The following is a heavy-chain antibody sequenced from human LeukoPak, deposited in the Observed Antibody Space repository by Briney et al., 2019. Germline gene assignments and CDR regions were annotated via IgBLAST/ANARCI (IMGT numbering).Heavy chain of an antibody. CDR1: GDSISNSNYY. Sequence: SEALSLTCTVSGDSISNSNYYWGWFRQPPGRGLEWIGVIFYTGNTYYNPSLKGRVTMSVDTSEKKFSLKLTSVTAADTAVYYCSRSGPYYYMDVWGKGTAVTVSS. J-gene: IGHJ6*03. CDR2: IFYTGNT. V-gene: IGHV4-39*07. CDR3: SRSGPYYYMDV.